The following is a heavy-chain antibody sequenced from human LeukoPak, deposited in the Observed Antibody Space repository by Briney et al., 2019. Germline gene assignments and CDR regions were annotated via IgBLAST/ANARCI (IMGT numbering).Heavy chain of an antibody. Sequence: ASVKPSYKPSGHTYTTYDINRVRQATGLRLGWMGWMNPNSGNTGYAQKFQGRVTMTRNTSISTAYMELSSLRSEETAVYYGARGDTAFDYWGQGTLVTVSS. CDR1: GHTYTTYD. CDR3: ARGDTAFDY. D-gene: IGHD5-18*01. J-gene: IGHJ4*02. CDR2: MNPNSGNT. V-gene: IGHV1-8*01.